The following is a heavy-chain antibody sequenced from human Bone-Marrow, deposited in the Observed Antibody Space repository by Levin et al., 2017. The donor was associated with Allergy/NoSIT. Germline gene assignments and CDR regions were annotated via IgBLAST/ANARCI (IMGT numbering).Heavy chain of an antibody. D-gene: IGHD6-19*01. CDR3: ARDQEDSSGWYYDYYGMDV. CDR2: ISAYNGNT. Sequence: ASVKVSCKASGYTFTSYGISWVRQAPGQGLEWMGWISAYNGNTNYAQKLQGRVTMTTDTSTSTAYMELRSLRSDDTAVYYCARDQEDSSGWYYDYYGMDVWGQGTTVTVSS. CDR1: GYTFTSYG. J-gene: IGHJ6*02. V-gene: IGHV1-18*01.